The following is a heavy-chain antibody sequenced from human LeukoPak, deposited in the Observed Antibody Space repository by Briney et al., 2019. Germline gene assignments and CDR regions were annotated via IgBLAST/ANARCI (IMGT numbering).Heavy chain of an antibody. CDR1: GFTFRDFF. Sequence: PGGSLRLSCVASGFTFRDFFMSWIRQTPGKGLECVSYIGSGGTPTYYADSVKGRFTISRDNSKNTLYLQMNSLRAEDTAVYYCAREGLGSSSWVDYWGQGTLVTVSS. CDR3: AREGLGSSSWVDY. J-gene: IGHJ4*02. D-gene: IGHD6-13*01. CDR2: IGSGGTPT. V-gene: IGHV3-11*01.